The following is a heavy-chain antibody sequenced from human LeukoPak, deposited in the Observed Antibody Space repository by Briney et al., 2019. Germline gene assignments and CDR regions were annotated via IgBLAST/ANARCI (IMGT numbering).Heavy chain of an antibody. CDR1: GGTFSSYA. J-gene: IGHJ5*02. Sequence: ASVKVSCKASGGTFSSYAISWVRQAPGQGPEWMGRIIPIFGTANYAQKFQGRVTITTDESTSTAYMELSSLRSEDTAVYYCARNGHFDWSAPNWFDPWGQGTLVTVSS. D-gene: IGHD3-9*01. CDR2: IIPIFGTA. CDR3: ARNGHFDWSAPNWFDP. V-gene: IGHV1-69*05.